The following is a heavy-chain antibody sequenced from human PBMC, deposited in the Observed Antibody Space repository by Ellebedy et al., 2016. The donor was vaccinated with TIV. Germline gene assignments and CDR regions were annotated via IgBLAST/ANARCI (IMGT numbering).Heavy chain of an antibody. CDR2: INHSGST. CDR1: GGSISSYY. D-gene: IGHD5-18*01. V-gene: IGHV4-34*01. CDR3: ARGRYSYGYMGFDY. J-gene: IGHJ4*02. Sequence: SETLSLTCTVSGGSISSYYWSWIRQPPGKGLEWIGEINHSGSTNYNPSLKSRVTISVDPSKNQFSLKLSSVTAADTAVYYCARGRYSYGYMGFDYWGQGTLVTVSS.